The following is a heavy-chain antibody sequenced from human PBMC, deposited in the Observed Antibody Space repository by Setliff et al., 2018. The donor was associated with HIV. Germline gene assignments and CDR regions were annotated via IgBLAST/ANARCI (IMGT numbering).Heavy chain of an antibody. CDR2: ISRDGNTI. J-gene: IGHJ4*02. D-gene: IGHD4-17*01. CDR1: GFTFSDYY. Sequence: AGGSLRLSCAASGFTFSDYYMSWLRQAPGKGLEWVSYISRDGNTIYYADSVKGRFTISRDNAKNSLYLQLNSLRPEDTAVYYCARDKDEDYGSTSFDYWGQGTLVTVSS. V-gene: IGHV3-11*01. CDR3: ARDKDEDYGSTSFDY.